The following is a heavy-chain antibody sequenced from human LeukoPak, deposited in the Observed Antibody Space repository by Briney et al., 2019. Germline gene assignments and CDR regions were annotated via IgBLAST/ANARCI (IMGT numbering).Heavy chain of an antibody. V-gene: IGHV3-30*02. CDR2: IRYDGSNK. Sequence: PGGSLRLSCAASGFTFSSYGMHWVRQAPGKGLEWVAFIRYDGSNKYYADPVKGRFTISRDNSKNTLYLQMSSLRAEDTAVYYCAKGYSGYAEYFDYWGQGTLVTVSS. CDR1: GFTFSSYG. D-gene: IGHD5-12*01. J-gene: IGHJ4*02. CDR3: AKGYSGYAEYFDY.